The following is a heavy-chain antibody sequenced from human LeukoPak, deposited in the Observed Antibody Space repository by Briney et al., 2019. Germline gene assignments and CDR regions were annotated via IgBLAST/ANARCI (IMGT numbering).Heavy chain of an antibody. CDR3: ASSDFDWPDYGMDV. CDR2: ISSNGGST. Sequence: GGSLRLSCAASGFTFSSYAMHWVRQAPGKGLEYVSAISSNGGSTYYANSVKGRFTTSRDNSKNTLYLQMGSLRAEDMAVYYCASSDFDWPDYGMDVWGQGTTVTVSS. CDR1: GFTFSSYA. D-gene: IGHD3-9*01. J-gene: IGHJ6*02. V-gene: IGHV3-64*01.